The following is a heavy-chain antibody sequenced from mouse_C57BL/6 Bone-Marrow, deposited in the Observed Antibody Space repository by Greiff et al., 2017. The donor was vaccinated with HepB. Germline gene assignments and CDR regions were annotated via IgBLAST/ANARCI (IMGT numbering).Heavy chain of an antibody. CDR1: GFTFTDYY. V-gene: IGHV7-3*01. CDR2: IRNKANGYTT. Sequence: DVKLVESGGGLVQPGGSLSLSCAASGFTFTDYYMSWVRQPPGKALEWLGFIRNKANGYTTEYSASVKGRFTISRDNSQSILYLQMNALRAEDSATYDCARSAYGSSYWFAYWGQGTLVTVSA. J-gene: IGHJ3*01. D-gene: IGHD1-1*01. CDR3: ARSAYGSSYWFAY.